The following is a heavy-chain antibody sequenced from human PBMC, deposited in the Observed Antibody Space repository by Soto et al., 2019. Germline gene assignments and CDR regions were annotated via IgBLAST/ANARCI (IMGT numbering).Heavy chain of an antibody. CDR3: ARDREPDGIWTFDS. CDR1: GFTLAKYT. V-gene: IGHV3-23*01. CDR2: SYSTGGT. D-gene: IGHD3-9*01. Sequence: GGSLRLSCAASGFTLAKYTMGWVRQAPGKGLEWVAESYSTGGTEYADSVKGRFSISRDNSKNMLFLQMNSLRVEDTALYYCARDREPDGIWTFDSWGQGTLVTVSS. J-gene: IGHJ4*02.